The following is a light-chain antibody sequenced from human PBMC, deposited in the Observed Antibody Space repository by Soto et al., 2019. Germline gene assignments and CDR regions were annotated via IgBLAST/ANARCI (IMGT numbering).Light chain of an antibody. V-gene: IGKV3-15*01. CDR2: SSS. Sequence: ELVMTQSPATLSVSPGERATISCRASPSIGSNLAWYPPKPCHAPSLFIYSSSIRASDFPARFSGSGSGTEFTLSINGLQSDDFAVYFGQQYNKWPPWTFGHGTKVEI. CDR3: QQYNKWPPWT. J-gene: IGKJ1*01. CDR1: PSIGSN.